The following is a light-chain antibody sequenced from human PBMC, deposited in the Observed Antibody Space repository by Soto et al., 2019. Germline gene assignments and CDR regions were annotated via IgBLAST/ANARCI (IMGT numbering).Light chain of an antibody. Sequence: IVLPQSPGTLSLSPGERAPLSCRASQSVDSSYLAWYQQTPGQAPRLLMYGASSRATGIPDRFSGSGSGTDFTLTISRLEPEDFAVYYCQQYGNSPPTFGQGTKVDIK. CDR3: QQYGNSPPT. CDR1: QSVDSSY. V-gene: IGKV3-20*01. CDR2: GAS. J-gene: IGKJ1*01.